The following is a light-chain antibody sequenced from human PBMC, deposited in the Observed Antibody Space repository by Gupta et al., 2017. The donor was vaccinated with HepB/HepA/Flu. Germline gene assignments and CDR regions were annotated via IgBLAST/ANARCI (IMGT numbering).Light chain of an antibody. J-gene: IGKJ5*01. Sequence: IIMTPSPLSRSLTPGTQSSIPCRSSQNVYNYVDWYLQKPGQPPQLLICLGSTRASGVPDRCSGSGSGTDFTLKISRVEADDVGVYYCRQDHQTPFTFGEGTKVEIK. V-gene: IGKV2-28*01. CDR3: RQDHQTPFT. CDR1: QNVYNY. CDR2: LGS.